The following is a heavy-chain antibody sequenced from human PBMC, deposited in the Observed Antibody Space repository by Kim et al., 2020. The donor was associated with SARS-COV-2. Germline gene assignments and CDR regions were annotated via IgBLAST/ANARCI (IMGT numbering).Heavy chain of an antibody. D-gene: IGHD3-22*01. Sequence: ASVEGRFTISRDNSKKTLYLQMNSLRAEDTAVYYCAKDRWYYDSSGYLDYWGQGTLVTVSS. V-gene: IGHV3-33*06. CDR3: AKDRWYYDSSGYLDY. J-gene: IGHJ4*02.